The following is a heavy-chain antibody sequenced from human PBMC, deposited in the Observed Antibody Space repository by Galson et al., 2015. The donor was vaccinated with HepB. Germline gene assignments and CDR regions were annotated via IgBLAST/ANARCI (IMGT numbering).Heavy chain of an antibody. CDR1: GLTFSSYA. J-gene: IGHJ4*02. D-gene: IGHD1-26*01. V-gene: IGHV3-30*04. Sequence: SLRLSCAASGLTFSSYAMHWVRQAPGKGLEWVAVISYDGSNKYYADSVKGRFTISRDNSKNTLYLQMNSLRAEDTAVYYCARGVSNSGLQIDYWGQGTLVTVSS. CDR3: ARGVSNSGLQIDY. CDR2: ISYDGSNK.